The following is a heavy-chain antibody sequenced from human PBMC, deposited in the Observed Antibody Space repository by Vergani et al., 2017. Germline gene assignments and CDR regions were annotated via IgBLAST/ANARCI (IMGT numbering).Heavy chain of an antibody. V-gene: IGHV1-2*02. CDR3: ARDRSSEYYDFWSGYYTLFDY. CDR1: GYTFTGYY. J-gene: IGHJ4*02. Sequence: QVQLVQAGAEVKKPGASVKVSCKASGYTFTGYYMHWVRQAPGQGLEWMGWINPNSGGPNYAQKFQGRVTMTRDTSISTAYMELSRLRSDDTAVYYCARDRSSEYYDFWSGYYTLFDYWGQGTLVTVSS. CDR2: INPNSGGP. D-gene: IGHD3-3*01.